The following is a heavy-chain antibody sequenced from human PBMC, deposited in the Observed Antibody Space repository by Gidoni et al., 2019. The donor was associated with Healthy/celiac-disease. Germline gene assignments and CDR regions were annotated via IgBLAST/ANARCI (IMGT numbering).Heavy chain of an antibody. CDR2: IYCSGSP. D-gene: IGHD4-17*01. V-gene: IGHV4-39*07. Sequence: QLQLQESGPGLVKPSETLSLTCTVSGGSISSSSYYWGWIRQPPGKGLEWIGNIYCSGSPYYNPSLKSRVTISVDTSKNQFSLKLSSVTAADTAVYYCARDQDYGDYYFDYWGQGTLVTVSS. J-gene: IGHJ4*02. CDR1: GGSISSSSYY. CDR3: ARDQDYGDYYFDY.